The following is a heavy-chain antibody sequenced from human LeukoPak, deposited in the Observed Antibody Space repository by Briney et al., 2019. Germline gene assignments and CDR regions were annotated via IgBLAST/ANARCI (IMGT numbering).Heavy chain of an antibody. J-gene: IGHJ5*02. V-gene: IGHV3-23*01. D-gene: IGHD3-10*01. CDR3: AKGLWFGEFHRGFDP. CDR2: ISGSGGST. CDR1: GFTFSSYA. Sequence: GGSLRLSCAASGFTFSSYAMSWVRQAPGKGLEWVSAISGSGGSTYYADSVKGRFTISRDNSKNTLYLQMNSLRAEDTAVYYCAKGLWFGEFHRGFDPWGQGTLVTVSS.